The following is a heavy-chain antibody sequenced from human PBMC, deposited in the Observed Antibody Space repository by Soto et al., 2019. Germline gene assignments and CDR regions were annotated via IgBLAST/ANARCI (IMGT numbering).Heavy chain of an antibody. J-gene: IGHJ4*02. CDR2: IGDSGATT. Sequence: GGSLRLSCAASAFTFRNYAMSWVRQAPGKGLEWVSAIGDSGATTYYADSVKGRFTISRDNSKNTLYLQMNNLRAEDTAFYYCAKDRSSTCCYGFDYWGPGALVTVSS. CDR1: AFTFRNYA. V-gene: IGHV3-23*01. CDR3: AKDRSSTCCYGFDY. D-gene: IGHD2-2*01.